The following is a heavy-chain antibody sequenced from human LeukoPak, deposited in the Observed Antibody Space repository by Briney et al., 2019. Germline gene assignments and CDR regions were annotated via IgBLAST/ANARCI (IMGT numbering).Heavy chain of an antibody. V-gene: IGHV4-59*08. CDR2: IYYSGST. CDR1: GGSISSYY. Sequence: SETLSLTCTVSGGSISSYYWSWIRQPPGKGLEWIGYIYYSGSTNYNPSLKSRVTISVDTSKNQFSLKLSSVTAADTAVYYCARHNYYGSGSYDYWGQGTLVTVSS. J-gene: IGHJ4*02. CDR3: ARHNYYGSGSYDY. D-gene: IGHD3-10*01.